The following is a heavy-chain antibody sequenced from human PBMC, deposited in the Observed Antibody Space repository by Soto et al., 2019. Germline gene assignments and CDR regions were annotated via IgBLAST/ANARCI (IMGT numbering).Heavy chain of an antibody. V-gene: IGHV4-39*01. Sequence: ASETLSLTCTVSGGSISSSSYYWGWIRQPPGKGLEWIGSIYYSGSTYYNPSLKSRVTISVDTSKNQFSLKLSSVTAADTAVYYCARLLRHNYYGMDVWGQGTTVTVSS. J-gene: IGHJ6*02. CDR3: ARLLRHNYYGMDV. D-gene: IGHD5-12*01. CDR2: IYYSGST. CDR1: GGSISSSSYY.